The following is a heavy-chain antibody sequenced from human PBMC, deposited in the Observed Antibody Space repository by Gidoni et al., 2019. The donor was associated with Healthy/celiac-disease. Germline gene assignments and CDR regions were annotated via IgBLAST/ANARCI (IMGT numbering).Heavy chain of an antibody. D-gene: IGHD6-13*01. CDR3: ARDAVAAAGTVYYFDS. CDR2: ISSSSSYT. Sequence: QVQLVESGGGLVKPGGSLRLSCAASGFTFSDYYMSWIRQAPGKGLEWVSYISSSSSYTNYADSVKGRFTISRDNAKNSLYLQMNSLRAEDTAVYYCARDAVAAAGTVYYFDSWGQGTLVTVSS. V-gene: IGHV3-11*06. J-gene: IGHJ4*02. CDR1: GFTFSDYY.